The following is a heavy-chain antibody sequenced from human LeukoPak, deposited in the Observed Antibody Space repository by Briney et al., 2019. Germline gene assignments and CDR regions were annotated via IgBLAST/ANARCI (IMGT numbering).Heavy chain of an antibody. CDR2: IYPGDSDT. J-gene: IGHJ4*02. CDR1: GYSFTSYW. Sequence: GESLKISCKGSGYSFTSYWIGWVRQMPGKGLEWMGIIYPGDSDTRYSPSFQGQVTIPADKSISTAYLQWSSLKASDTAMYYCARVDLYYYDSSGPYDYWGQGTLVTVSS. V-gene: IGHV5-51*01. CDR3: ARVDLYYYDSSGPYDY. D-gene: IGHD3-22*01.